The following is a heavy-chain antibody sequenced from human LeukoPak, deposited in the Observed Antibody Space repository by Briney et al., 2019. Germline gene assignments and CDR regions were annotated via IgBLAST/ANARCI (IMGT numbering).Heavy chain of an antibody. CDR3: AKARGSGPYYYMDV. CDR2: ISWNSGSI. CDR1: GFTFDDYA. D-gene: IGHD3-10*01. Sequence: PGGSLRLSCAASGFTFDDYAVHWVRQAPGKGLEWVSGISWNSGSIGYADSVKGRFTISRDNAKNSLYLQMNSLRAEDMALYYCAKARGSGPYYYMDVWGKGTTVTVSS. J-gene: IGHJ6*03. V-gene: IGHV3-9*03.